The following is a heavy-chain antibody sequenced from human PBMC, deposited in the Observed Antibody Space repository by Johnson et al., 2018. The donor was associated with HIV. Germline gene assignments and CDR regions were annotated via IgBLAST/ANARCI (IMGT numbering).Heavy chain of an antibody. J-gene: IGHJ3*02. Sequence: QVQLVESGGGVVQPGRSLRLSCVASGFTFNSYAMHWVRQAQGKGLEWVAIISYDGTNKYYADSVKGRLTIPRDRYKNPLYLQMNSLKTEDTAVYYCTTESASVGANYAFDIWGQGTMVTVSS. D-gene: IGHD1-26*01. CDR2: ISYDGTNK. CDR1: GFTFNSYA. V-gene: IGHV3-30*04. CDR3: TTESASVGANYAFDI.